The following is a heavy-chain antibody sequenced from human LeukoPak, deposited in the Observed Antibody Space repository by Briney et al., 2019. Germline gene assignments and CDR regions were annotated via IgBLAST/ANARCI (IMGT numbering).Heavy chain of an antibody. CDR1: GFTFSTHW. D-gene: IGHD3-22*01. CDR3: VGVGGYDSSGFLDY. Sequence: GGSLRLSCAASGFTFSTHWMHWVRHAPGKGLVWVSRINTDGSSTTYADSVEGRFTISRDNAKNTVYLQMNSLSRDDTAVYYCVGVGGYDSSGFLDYWGQGTLVTVSS. CDR2: INTDGSST. J-gene: IGHJ4*02. V-gene: IGHV3-74*03.